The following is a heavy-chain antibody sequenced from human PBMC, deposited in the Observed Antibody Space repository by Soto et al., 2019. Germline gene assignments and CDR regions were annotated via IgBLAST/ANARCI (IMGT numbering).Heavy chain of an antibody. CDR1: GFTFNSHE. CDR2: ISDSGDTK. Sequence: GGSLRLSCAASGFTFNSHEMNWVRQAPGKGLEWVSFISDSGDTKYYADSVKGRFTISRDNAQNSLYLQMNSLRAEDTAVYYCARDETNTRSWYFDLWGRGTLVTVSS. D-gene: IGHD2-2*01. J-gene: IGHJ2*01. CDR3: ARDETNTRSWYFDL. V-gene: IGHV3-48*03.